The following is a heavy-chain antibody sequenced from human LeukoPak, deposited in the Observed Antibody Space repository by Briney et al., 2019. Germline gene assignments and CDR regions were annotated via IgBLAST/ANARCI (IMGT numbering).Heavy chain of an antibody. CDR2: VYPSGRT. V-gene: IGHV4-4*07. Sequence: SETLSLTCTVSGGSISTYDWSWIRQPAGQGLEWIGRVYPSGRTSYNPSLENRVTMSVDTSKKQFSLKLRSVTAADTAVYYCASGGRIPAANWFDPWGQGTLVTVSS. CDR1: GGSISTYD. CDR3: ASGGRIPAANWFDP. D-gene: IGHD6-13*01. J-gene: IGHJ5*02.